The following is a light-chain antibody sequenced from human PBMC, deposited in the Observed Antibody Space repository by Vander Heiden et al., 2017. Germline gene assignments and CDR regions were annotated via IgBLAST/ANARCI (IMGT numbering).Light chain of an antibody. J-gene: IGLJ3*02. CDR2: DDS. CDR3: QVWDSSSDHWV. V-gene: IGLV3-21*02. Sequence: SSVLPQPPSLSVAPGQPPRITWAGNNLGRTSEHRHQQKPGQAPVLVVYDDSDRPSGIPERFSGSNSGNTATLTISRVEAGDEADYYCQVWDSSSDHWVFGGGTKLTVL. CDR1: NLGRTS.